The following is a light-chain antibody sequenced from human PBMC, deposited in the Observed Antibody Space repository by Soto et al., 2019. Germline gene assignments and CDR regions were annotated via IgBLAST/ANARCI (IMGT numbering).Light chain of an antibody. CDR1: QTVSSY. CDR3: QQRSNWLT. CDR2: DAS. V-gene: IGKV3-11*01. Sequence: EIVLTQSPATLSLSPGVIATLSCRTSQTVSSYLAWYQQKPGQAPRLLIYDASNRATGIPARFSGSGSGTDFTVTISSREPEDFAVYYCQQRSNWLTFSGGTKVEIK. J-gene: IGKJ4*01.